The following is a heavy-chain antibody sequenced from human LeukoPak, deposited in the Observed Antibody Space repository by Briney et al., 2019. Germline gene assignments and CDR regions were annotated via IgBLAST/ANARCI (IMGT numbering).Heavy chain of an antibody. Sequence: VASVKVSCKASGYTFTGYYMHWVRQAPGQGLEWMGWINPNSGGTNYAQKLQGRVTMTTDTSTSTAYMELRSLRSDDTAVYYCARDLGSSATSTNWFDPWGQGTLVTVSS. CDR3: ARDLGSSATSTNWFDP. D-gene: IGHD6-6*01. CDR2: INPNSGGT. CDR1: GYTFTGYY. J-gene: IGHJ5*02. V-gene: IGHV1-2*02.